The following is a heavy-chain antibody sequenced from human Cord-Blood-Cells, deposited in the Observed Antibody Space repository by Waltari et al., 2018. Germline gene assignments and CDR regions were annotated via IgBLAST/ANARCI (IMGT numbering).Heavy chain of an antibody. V-gene: IGHV3-30*04. CDR3: ARAGGLVYFDY. CDR2: ISYDGSNK. J-gene: IGHJ4*02. Sequence: QVQLVESGGGVVQPGRSLRLSCAASGSTFSSYAMHWVRQAPGKGLEWVAVISYDGSNKYYADSVKGRFTISRDNSKNTLYLQMNSLRAEDTAVYYCARAGGLVYFDYWGQGTLVTVSS. CDR1: GSTFSSYA. D-gene: IGHD2-8*02.